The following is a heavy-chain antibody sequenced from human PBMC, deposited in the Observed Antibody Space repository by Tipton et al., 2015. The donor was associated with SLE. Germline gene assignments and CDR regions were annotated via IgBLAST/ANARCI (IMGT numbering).Heavy chain of an antibody. D-gene: IGHD5-12*01. V-gene: IGHV4-59*01. CDR2: IYYSGST. CDR3: ARRGYDYYYYYYMDA. Sequence: GLVKPSETLSLTCTVSGGPIGNSCYWSWIRQPPGKGLEWIGHIYYSGSTNYNPSLKSRVSISVDTSKNQFSLKLSSVSAADTAVYYCARRGYDYYYYYYMDAWGKGTTVTVSS. CDR1: GGPIGNSCY. J-gene: IGHJ6*03.